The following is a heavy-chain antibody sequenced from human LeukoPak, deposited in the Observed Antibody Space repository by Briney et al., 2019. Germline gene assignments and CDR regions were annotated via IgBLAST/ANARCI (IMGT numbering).Heavy chain of an antibody. CDR2: IYSGGST. D-gene: IGHD5-18*01. CDR1: GFTVSSNY. CDR3: ARGNLWLPNPDY. J-gene: IGHJ4*02. V-gene: IGHV3-53*01. Sequence: GGSLRLSCAASGFTVSSNYMSWVRQAPGKGLEWVSVIYSGGSTSYADSVKGRFTISRDNSKNTLYLQMNSLRAEDTAFYYCARGNLWLPNPDYWGQGTLVTVSS.